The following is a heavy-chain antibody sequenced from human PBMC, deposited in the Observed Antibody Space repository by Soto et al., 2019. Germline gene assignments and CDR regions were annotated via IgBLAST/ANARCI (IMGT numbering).Heavy chain of an antibody. D-gene: IGHD6-13*01. J-gene: IGHJ6*02. CDR3: ARDFSSLYYFYYGLDV. CDR2: ISYDGNNK. Sequence: PGGSLRLSCAASGFTFSHFVMHWVRQAPGKGLEWVAVISYDGNNKFYADSVKGRFTISRENSKNTLNLQMNSLRAEDTAVYYCARDFSSLYYFYYGLDVWGQGTTVTVSS. CDR1: GFTFSHFV. V-gene: IGHV3-30*03.